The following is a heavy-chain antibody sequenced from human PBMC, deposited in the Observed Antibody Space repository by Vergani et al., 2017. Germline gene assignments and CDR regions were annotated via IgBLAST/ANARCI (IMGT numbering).Heavy chain of an antibody. CDR1: GGSFSGYY. CDR3: ARGLHSGYHRATTFDY. D-gene: IGHD5-12*01. Sequence: QVQLQQWGAGLLKPSETLSLTCAVYGGSFSGYYWSWIRQPPGKGLEWIGEINHSGSTNYNPSLKSRVTISVDTSKNQFSLKLSSVTAADTAVYYCARGLHSGYHRATTFDYWGQGTLVTVSS. CDR2: INHSGST. V-gene: IGHV4-34*01. J-gene: IGHJ4*02.